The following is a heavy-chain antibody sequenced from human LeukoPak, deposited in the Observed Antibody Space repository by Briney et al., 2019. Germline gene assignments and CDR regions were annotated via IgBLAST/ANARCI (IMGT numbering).Heavy chain of an antibody. D-gene: IGHD3-22*01. CDR3: ARGYDSSGYPDY. J-gene: IGHJ4*02. CDR1: GGSISSGGYY. CDR2: IYYSGST. Sequence: NPSETLSLTCTVSGGSISSGGYYWSWIRQHPGKGLEWIGYIYYSGSTYYNPSLKSRVTISVDTSKNQFSLKLSSVTAADTAVYYCARGYDSSGYPDYWGQGTLVTVSS. V-gene: IGHV4-31*03.